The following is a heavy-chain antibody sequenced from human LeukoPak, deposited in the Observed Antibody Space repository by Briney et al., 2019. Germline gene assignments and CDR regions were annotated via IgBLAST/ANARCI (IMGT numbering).Heavy chain of an antibody. CDR2: ISSSSSTI. Sequence: GGSLRLSCAASGFTFSSYSMNWVRKAPGKGLEWVSYISSSSSTIYYADSVKGRFTISRDNAKNSLYLQMNSLRAEDTAVYYCARGDDIVVVPAARFDYWGQGTLVTVSS. D-gene: IGHD2-2*01. V-gene: IGHV3-48*01. CDR3: ARGDDIVVVPAARFDY. J-gene: IGHJ4*02. CDR1: GFTFSSYS.